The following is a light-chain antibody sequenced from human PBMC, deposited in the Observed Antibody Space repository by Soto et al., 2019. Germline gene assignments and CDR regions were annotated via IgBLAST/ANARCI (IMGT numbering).Light chain of an antibody. CDR3: QQRSNWPST. J-gene: IGKJ4*01. CDR2: DAS. Sequence: EIVLTQSPATLSLSPGERATLSCRASQSVSRYLAWYQQRPGQAPRLLIYDASSRATGIPARFSGSGSGTDFTLTITSLEPDDSAVYYCQQRSNWPSTFGGGTKVEI. V-gene: IGKV3-11*01. CDR1: QSVSRY.